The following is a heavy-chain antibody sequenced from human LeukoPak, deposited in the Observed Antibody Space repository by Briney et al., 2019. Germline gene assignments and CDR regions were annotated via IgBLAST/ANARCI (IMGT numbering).Heavy chain of an antibody. CDR2: INPSGGST. D-gene: IGHD5-18*01. V-gene: IGHV1-46*01. CDR3: AREGTAMAEY. Sequence: ASVTVSCKASGCTFTSYYMHWVRQAPGQGLEWMGIINPSGGSTSYAQKFQGRVTMTRDTSTSTVYMELSSLRSEDTAVYYCAREGTAMAEYWGQGTLVTVSS. CDR1: GCTFTSYY. J-gene: IGHJ4*02.